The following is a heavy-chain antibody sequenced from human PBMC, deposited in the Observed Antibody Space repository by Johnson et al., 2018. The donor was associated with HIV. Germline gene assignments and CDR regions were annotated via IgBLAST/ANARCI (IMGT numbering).Heavy chain of an antibody. J-gene: IGHJ3*02. D-gene: IGHD6-13*01. Sequence: VTLVESGGGVVRPGGSLRLSCAASGFTFDDYGMSWVRQAPGKGLEWVSGINWNDGSTAYGDSVKGRFTISRDNSKNTLYLQMISLRAEDTAVYYCAKGKDSSSSYALDIWGQGTMVTVSS. CDR1: GFTFDDYG. CDR3: AKGKDSSSSYALDI. V-gene: IGHV3-20*04. CDR2: INWNDGST.